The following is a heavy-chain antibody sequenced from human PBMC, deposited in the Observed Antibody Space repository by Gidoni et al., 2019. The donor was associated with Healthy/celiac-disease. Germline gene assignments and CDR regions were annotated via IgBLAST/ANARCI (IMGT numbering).Heavy chain of an antibody. CDR3: ARDYGYSYGYFDY. CDR1: GFTFSSYG. D-gene: IGHD5-18*01. J-gene: IGHJ4*02. Sequence: QVQLVESGGGVVQPGRSLRLSCAASGFTFSSYGMHWVRQAPGKGLEWVAVIWYDGSNKYYADSVKGRFTISRDNSKNTLYLQMNSLRAEDTAVYYCARDYGYSYGYFDYWGQGTLVTVSS. V-gene: IGHV3-33*01. CDR2: IWYDGSNK.